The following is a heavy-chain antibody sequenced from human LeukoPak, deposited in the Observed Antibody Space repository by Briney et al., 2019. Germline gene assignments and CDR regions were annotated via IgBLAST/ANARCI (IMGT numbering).Heavy chain of an antibody. CDR2: ISWDGGST. J-gene: IGHJ4*02. CDR3: ARDAVITIFGVVITYFDY. D-gene: IGHD3-3*01. V-gene: IGHV3-43*01. CDR1: GFIFDDYT. Sequence: GGSLRLSCAASGFIFDDYTMHWVRQAPGKGLEWVSLISWDGGSTYYADSVKGRFTISRDNSKNTLYLQMNSLRAEDTAVYYCARDAVITIFGVVITYFDYWGQGTLVTVSS.